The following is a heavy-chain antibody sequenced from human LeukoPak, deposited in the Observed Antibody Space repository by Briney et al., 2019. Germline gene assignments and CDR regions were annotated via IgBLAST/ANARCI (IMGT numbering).Heavy chain of an antibody. CDR1: GFTFSSYG. J-gene: IGHJ4*02. Sequence: QSGGSLRLSGAASGFTFSSYGMHWVRQAPGKGLEWVAVISYDGSNKYYADSMKGRFTISRDNSKNTLYLQMNSLRAEDTAVYYCAKKLELQTWGQGTLVTVSS. V-gene: IGHV3-30*18. CDR2: ISYDGSNK. CDR3: AKKLELQT. D-gene: IGHD1-7*01.